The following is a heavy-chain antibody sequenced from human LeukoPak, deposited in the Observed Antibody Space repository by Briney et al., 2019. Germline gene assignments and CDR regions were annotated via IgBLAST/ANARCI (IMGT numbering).Heavy chain of an antibody. CDR3: ARESDDSSGYYFDY. CDR1: GYTFTSYG. V-gene: IGHV1-18*01. CDR2: ISAYNGNT. D-gene: IGHD3-22*01. Sequence: ASVKVSCKASGYTFTSYGISWVRQAPGQGLEWMGWISAYNGNTNYAQKLQGRVTMTTGTSTSTAYMELRSLRSDDTAVYYCARESDDSSGYYFDYWGQGTLVTVSS. J-gene: IGHJ4*02.